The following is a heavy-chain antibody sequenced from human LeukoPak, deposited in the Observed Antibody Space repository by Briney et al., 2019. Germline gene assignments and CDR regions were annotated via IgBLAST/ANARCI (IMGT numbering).Heavy chain of an antibody. CDR3: EKARGFAEFDY. J-gene: IGHJ4*02. V-gene: IGHV3-23*01. Sequence: GGSLRLSCAASGFTFSGHGMRGVRQAPGKGLQWVSAISCSGDTTYYADSVKGRFTISRDNSKNTVYLQMNSLRAEDTALYFCEKARGFAEFDYWGQGTLVTVSS. D-gene: IGHD3-10*01. CDR2: ISCSGDTT. CDR1: GFTFSGHG.